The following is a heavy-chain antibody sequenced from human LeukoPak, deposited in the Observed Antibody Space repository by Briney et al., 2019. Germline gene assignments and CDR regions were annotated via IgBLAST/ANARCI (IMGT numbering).Heavy chain of an antibody. D-gene: IGHD6-6*01. CDR2: ISPTGSTT. V-gene: IGHV3-74*01. CDR3: ARGPNSNWSGLDF. J-gene: IGHJ4*02. CDR1: GFSFSGHW. Sequence: HPGGSPRLSCTASGFSFSGHWMHWARQLPGKGLVWVSRISPTGSTTSYADSVKGRFTVSRDNAKNTLYLQVNNLRAEDTAVYYCARGPNSNWSGLDFWGQGTLLTVSS.